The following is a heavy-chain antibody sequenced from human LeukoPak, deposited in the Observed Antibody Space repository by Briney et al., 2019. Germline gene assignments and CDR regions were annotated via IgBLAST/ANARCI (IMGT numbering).Heavy chain of an antibody. CDR3: ARGPTTGY. Sequence: SETLSLTCAVYGGSFSGYYWSWIRQPPGKGLEWIGEINHCGSTNYNPSLKSRVTISVDTSKNQFSLKLSSVTAADTAVYYCARGPTTGYWGQGTLVTVSS. V-gene: IGHV4-34*01. CDR1: GGSFSGYY. D-gene: IGHD3-9*01. CDR2: INHCGST. J-gene: IGHJ4*02.